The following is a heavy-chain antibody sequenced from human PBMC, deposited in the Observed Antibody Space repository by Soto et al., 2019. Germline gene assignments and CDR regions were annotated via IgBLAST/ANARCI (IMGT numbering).Heavy chain of an antibody. V-gene: IGHV4-39*01. CDR2: IYYSGST. CDR3: ARHVRAVAGNLWAVGY. Sequence: QLQLQESGPGLVKPSETLSLTCTVSGGSISSSSYYWGWIRQPPGKGLEWIGSIYYSGSTYYNPSLKSRVTISVDTSKNQFSLKLSSVTAADTAVYYCARHVRAVAGNLWAVGYWGQGTLVTVSS. CDR1: GGSISSSSYY. D-gene: IGHD6-19*01. J-gene: IGHJ4*02.